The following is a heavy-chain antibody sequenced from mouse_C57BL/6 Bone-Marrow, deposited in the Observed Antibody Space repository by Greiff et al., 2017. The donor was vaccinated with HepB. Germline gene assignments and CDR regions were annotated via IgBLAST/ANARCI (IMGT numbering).Heavy chain of an antibody. CDR2: INYDGSST. CDR1: GFTFSDYY. V-gene: IGHV5-16*01. D-gene: IGHD1-1*01. Sequence: EVQRVESEGGLVQPGSSMKLSCTASGFTFSDYYMAWVRQVPEKGLEWVANINYDGSSTYYLDSLKSRFIISRDNAKNILYLQMSSLKSEDTATYYCARGVVAYYYAMDYWGQGTSVTVSS. J-gene: IGHJ4*01. CDR3: ARGVVAYYYAMDY.